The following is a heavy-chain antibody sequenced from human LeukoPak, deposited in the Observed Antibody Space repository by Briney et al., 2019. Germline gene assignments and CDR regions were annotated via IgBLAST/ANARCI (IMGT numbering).Heavy chain of an antibody. CDR2: ISGSSSYI. CDR3: ARVGAAAGTGFDY. J-gene: IGHJ4*02. Sequence: PGGSLRLSCAASGFTFSSYSMNWVRQAPGKGLEWVSSISGSSSYIYYADSVKGRFTISRDNAKNSLYLQMNSLRAEDTAVYYCARVGAAAGTGFDYWGQGTLVTVSS. V-gene: IGHV3-21*01. CDR1: GFTFSSYS. D-gene: IGHD6-13*01.